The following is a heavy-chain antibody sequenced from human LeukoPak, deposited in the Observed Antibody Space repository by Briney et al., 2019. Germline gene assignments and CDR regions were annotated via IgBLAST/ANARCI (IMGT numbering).Heavy chain of an antibody. D-gene: IGHD6-19*01. CDR2: ISPGTGKT. J-gene: IGHJ4*02. V-gene: IGHV1-8*01. CDR3: ARVFGQWLAVD. Sequence: ASAKVSCKASGYTFTTDDINWVRQASGRGLGWMGLISPGTGKTRYTQKFQGRVTMTRDTSINTVYMELSSLRSEDTAIYYCARVFGQWLAVDWGQGTPVTVSS. CDR1: GYTFTTDD.